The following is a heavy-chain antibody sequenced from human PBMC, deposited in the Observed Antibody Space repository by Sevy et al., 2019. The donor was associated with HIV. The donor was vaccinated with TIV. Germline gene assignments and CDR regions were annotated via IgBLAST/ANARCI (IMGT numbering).Heavy chain of an antibody. J-gene: IGHJ4*02. D-gene: IGHD3-10*01. CDR3: ARAPSITMVRTPFDY. CDR2: ISAYNGNT. Sequence: ASVKVSCKASGYTFTSYGISWVRQAPGQGLEWMGWISAYNGNTNYAQKLQGRVTMTTDTSTSTAYMELRSLRSDDTAVYDCARAPSITMVRTPFDYWGQGTLVTVSS. V-gene: IGHV1-18*01. CDR1: GYTFTSYG.